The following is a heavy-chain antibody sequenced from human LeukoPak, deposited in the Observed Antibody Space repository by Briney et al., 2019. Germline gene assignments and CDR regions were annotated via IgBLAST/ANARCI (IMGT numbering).Heavy chain of an antibody. CDR3: ARDKTRFGSVSAKGY. J-gene: IGHJ4*02. CDR1: GYTFTSYA. CDR2: INTNTGNP. V-gene: IGHV7-4-1*02. Sequence: GASVKVSCKASGYTFTSYAMNWVRQAPGQGLEWMGWINTNTGNPTYAQGFTGRFVFSLDTSVSTAYLQISSLKAEDTAVYYCARDKTRFGSVSAKGYWGQGTLVTVSS. D-gene: IGHD2-21*02.